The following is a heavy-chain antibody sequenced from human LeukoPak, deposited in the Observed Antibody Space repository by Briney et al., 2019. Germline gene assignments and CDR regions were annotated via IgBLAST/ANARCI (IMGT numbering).Heavy chain of an antibody. CDR3: ARHVSGSLFQWYFDL. Sequence: GESLKISCKGSGYSFTSYWIGWVRQMPGKGLEWMVIIYPGDSDTRYSPSFQGQVTISADKSISTAYLQWSSLKASDTAMYYCARHVSGSLFQWYFDLWGRGTLVTVSS. V-gene: IGHV5-51*01. J-gene: IGHJ2*01. D-gene: IGHD3-10*02. CDR1: GYSFTSYW. CDR2: IYPGDSDT.